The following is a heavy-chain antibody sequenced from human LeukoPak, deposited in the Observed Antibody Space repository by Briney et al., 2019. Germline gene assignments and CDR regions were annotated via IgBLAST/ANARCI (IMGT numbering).Heavy chain of an antibody. CDR2: IYYSGST. D-gene: IGHD1-26*01. V-gene: IGHV4-39*01. CDR3: ARTLEATGRVGCYFDD. Sequence: SSETLSLTCTVSGGSISSSNHYWGWIRQPPGKGLEWIGNIYYSGSTYYNPSLNSRVTISVDTSKNQFSLKVYSMTAADTAVYYCARTLEATGRVGCYFDDWGQETLVTVSS. J-gene: IGHJ4*02. CDR1: GGSISSSNHY.